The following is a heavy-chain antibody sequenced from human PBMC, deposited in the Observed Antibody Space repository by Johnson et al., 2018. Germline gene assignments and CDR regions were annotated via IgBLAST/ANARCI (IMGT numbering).Heavy chain of an antibody. D-gene: IGHD3-10*01. CDR1: GFTFSSYD. J-gene: IGHJ6*02. CDR3: ARASPLVKARWFGEEDYYYGMDV. CDR2: IGTAGDT. V-gene: IGHV3-13*01. Sequence: VQLQESGGGLVQXGGSLRLSCAASGFTFSSYDMHWVRQATGKGLEWVSAIGTAGDTYYPGSVKGRVTISGQSAQNSLSLPMNSLRAGDPAVYYCARASPLVKARWFGEEDYYYGMDVWGQGTTVTVSS.